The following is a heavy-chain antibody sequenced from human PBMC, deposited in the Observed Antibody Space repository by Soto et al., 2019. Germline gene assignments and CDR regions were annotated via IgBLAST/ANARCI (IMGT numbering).Heavy chain of an antibody. V-gene: IGHV4-34*01. CDR3: ARGRRSSSWYGYYFEY. CDR1: GGSFSGYY. CDR2: INHSGST. D-gene: IGHD6-13*01. J-gene: IGHJ4*02. Sequence: PSETLSLTCAVYGGSFSGYYWSWIRQPPGKGLEWIGEINHSGSTNYNPSLKSRVTISVDTSKNQFSLKLSSVTAADTAVYYCARGRRSSSWYGYYFEYWGQGTLVTVSS.